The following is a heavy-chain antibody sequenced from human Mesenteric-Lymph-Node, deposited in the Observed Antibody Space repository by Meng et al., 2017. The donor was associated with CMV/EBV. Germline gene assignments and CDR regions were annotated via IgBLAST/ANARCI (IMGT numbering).Heavy chain of an antibody. CDR3: AKDRYYDSSGYYSLDY. Sequence: GGSLRLSCAASGFSFDDYAMHWVRQAPGKGLEWVSAINWNGISVAYAESVKGRFTISRDNAKNSLYLQMHSPRAEDTAFYYCAKDRYYDSSGYYSLDYWGQGTLVTVSS. V-gene: IGHV3-9*01. CDR2: INWNGISV. D-gene: IGHD3-22*01. J-gene: IGHJ4*02. CDR1: GFSFDDYA.